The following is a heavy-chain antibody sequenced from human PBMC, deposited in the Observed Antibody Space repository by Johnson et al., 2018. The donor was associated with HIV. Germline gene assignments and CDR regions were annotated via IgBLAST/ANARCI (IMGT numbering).Heavy chain of an antibody. CDR3: ARSDVDIVATILFDI. J-gene: IGHJ3*02. V-gene: IGHV3-66*02. Sequence: VQLVESGGGLVKPGGSLRLSCAASGFTFSDYYMSWVRQAPGKGLEWVSVIYSGGSTNYADSVKGRFTISRDNSKNTLYLQMGSLRVEDMAVYYCARSDVDIVATILFDIWGQGTMVTVSS. D-gene: IGHD5-12*01. CDR1: GFTFSDYY. CDR2: IYSGGST.